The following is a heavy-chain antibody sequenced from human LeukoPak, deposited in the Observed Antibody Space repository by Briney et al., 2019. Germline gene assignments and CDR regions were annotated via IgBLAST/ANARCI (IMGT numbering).Heavy chain of an antibody. CDR2: LSDSAVSS. J-gene: IGHJ4*02. Sequence: GVSLRLSCAVSGFTFSTFAMNWVRQAPGKGLEWVSSLSDSAVSSYYADSVKGRFTISRDNSKNTLYLQMNSLRAEDTATYYCAKAPDSSGFPFYFDSWGQGTLVAVSS. D-gene: IGHD3-22*01. CDR1: GFTFSTFA. CDR3: AKAPDSSGFPFYFDS. V-gene: IGHV3-23*01.